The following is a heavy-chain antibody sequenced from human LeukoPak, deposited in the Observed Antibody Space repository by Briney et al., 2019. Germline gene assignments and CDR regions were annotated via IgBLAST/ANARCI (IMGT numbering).Heavy chain of an antibody. Sequence: SETLSLTCTVSGGSISSYYWSWIRQPPGKGLEWIGYIYYSGSTNYNPSLKSRVTISVDTSKNQFSLKLSSVTAADTAVYYCARDSYSLAYYYDSSGYRGAFDIWGQGTMVTVSS. CDR1: GGSISSYY. CDR3: ARDSYSLAYYYDSSGYRGAFDI. D-gene: IGHD3-22*01. J-gene: IGHJ3*02. CDR2: IYYSGST. V-gene: IGHV4-59*01.